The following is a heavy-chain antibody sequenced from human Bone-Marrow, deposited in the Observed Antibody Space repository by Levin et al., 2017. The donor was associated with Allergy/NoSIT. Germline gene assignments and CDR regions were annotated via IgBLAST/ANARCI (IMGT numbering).Heavy chain of an antibody. CDR3: AGHTAGDY. D-gene: IGHD5-18*01. J-gene: IGHJ4*02. V-gene: IGHV3-66*04. CDR2: IYSGGST. Sequence: GESLKISCAASEFTVSNNNMNWVRQAPGKGLEWVSLIYSGGSTYYADSVKGRFTISRDNSKNTLYLQMNSLRAEDTAVYYCAGHTAGDYWGQGALVTVSS. CDR1: EFTVSNNN.